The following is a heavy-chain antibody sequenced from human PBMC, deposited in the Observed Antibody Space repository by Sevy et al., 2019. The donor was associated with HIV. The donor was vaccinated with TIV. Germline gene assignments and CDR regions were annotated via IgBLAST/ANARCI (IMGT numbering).Heavy chain of an antibody. CDR3: ITDPAYRGYDEEVINYYFYGMDV. Sequence: GGSLRLSCTASGFTFSSAWMSWVRQAPGKGREWVGRIKSELVGGALDYAAPVKGRFSISREDSKTTVYLQMNSLKTDDTAVYYCITDPAYRGYDEEVINYYFYGMDVWGQGTTVTVSS. CDR2: IKSELVGGAL. J-gene: IGHJ6*02. V-gene: IGHV3-15*01. D-gene: IGHD3-22*01. CDR1: GFTFSSAW.